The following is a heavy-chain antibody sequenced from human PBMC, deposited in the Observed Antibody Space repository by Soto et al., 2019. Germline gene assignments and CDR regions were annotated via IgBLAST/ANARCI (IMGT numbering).Heavy chain of an antibody. D-gene: IGHD2-15*01. Sequence: AGGSLRLSCAASGFTFSDYYMSWIRQAPGKGLEWVSYISSSGSTIYYADSVKGRFTISRDNAKNSLYLQMNSLRAEDTAVYYCARLYCSGGSCYRAYFDYWGQGTLVTVSS. CDR3: ARLYCSGGSCYRAYFDY. V-gene: IGHV3-11*01. CDR2: ISSSGSTI. J-gene: IGHJ4*02. CDR1: GFTFSDYY.